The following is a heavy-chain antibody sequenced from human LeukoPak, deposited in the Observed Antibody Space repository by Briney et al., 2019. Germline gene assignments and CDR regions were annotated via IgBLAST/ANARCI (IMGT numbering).Heavy chain of an antibody. CDR2: ISWDGGST. V-gene: IGHV3-43D*03. J-gene: IGHJ4*02. CDR1: GFTFDDYA. D-gene: IGHD4-17*01. CDR3: ARGGGSGPTVYFDY. Sequence: GGSLRLSCAASGFTFDDYAMHWVRQAPGKGLEWVSLISWDGGSTYYADSVKGRFTISRDNSKNSLYLQMNSLRAEDTALYYCARGGGSGPTVYFDYWGQGTLVTVSS.